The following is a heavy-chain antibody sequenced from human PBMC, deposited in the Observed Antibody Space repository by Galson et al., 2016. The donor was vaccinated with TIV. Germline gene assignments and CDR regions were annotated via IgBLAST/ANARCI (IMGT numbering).Heavy chain of an antibody. CDR1: GFTFSRYG. J-gene: IGHJ4*02. CDR3: ARVRGDSSGYLDN. Sequence: SLRLSCAASGFTFSRYGMNWVRQAPGKGLEWGAVIWYDGINKDYAESVKGRFTISRDNSKNTLHLQMNRLRGEDTAVYYCARVRGDSSGYLDNWGQGTLVTVSS. D-gene: IGHD3-22*01. CDR2: IWYDGINK. V-gene: IGHV3-33*01.